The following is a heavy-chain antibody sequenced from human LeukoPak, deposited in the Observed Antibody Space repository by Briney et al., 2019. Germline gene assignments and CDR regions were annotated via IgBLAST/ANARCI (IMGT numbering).Heavy chain of an antibody. CDR2: INPRGGYT. CDR1: GYTFTDYY. Sequence: ASVKVSCKASGYTFTDYYIHWVRQAPGQGLEWLGMINPRGGYTRFAQKFEGRITMTSDTSTSTVYVELRNLRSDDTAVYYCARDIFGPTVVTPQLAQLDYWGQGTLVTVSS. V-gene: IGHV1-46*01. D-gene: IGHD4-23*01. J-gene: IGHJ4*02. CDR3: ARDIFGPTVVTPQLAQLDY.